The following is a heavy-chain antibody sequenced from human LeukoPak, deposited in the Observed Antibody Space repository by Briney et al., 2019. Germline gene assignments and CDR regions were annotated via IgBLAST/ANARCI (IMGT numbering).Heavy chain of an antibody. CDR1: GYTFGAYY. D-gene: IGHD3-16*01. CDR3: ATWGLHFDI. V-gene: IGHV1-2*02. J-gene: IGHJ3*02. Sequence: ASVKVSCKASGYTFGAYYMYWVRQAPGQGLEWMGWIGPNSGGTNYTQKFQGGVTMTRDTSINTAYMELSRLTSDDTAVYFCATWGLHFDIWGQGTMVIVAS. CDR2: IGPNSGGT.